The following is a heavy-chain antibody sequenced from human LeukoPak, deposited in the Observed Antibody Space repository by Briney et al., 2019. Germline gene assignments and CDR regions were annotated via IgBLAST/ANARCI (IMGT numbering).Heavy chain of an antibody. CDR2: MNPNSGNT. V-gene: IGHV1-8*01. CDR3: ALSPYYYGSGTPPDY. J-gene: IGHJ4*02. CDR1: GYTFTRYD. Sequence: ASVKVSCKAPGYTFTRYDINWVRQATGQGREWMGWMNPNSGNTGYAQKFQGRVTMTRNTSISTAYMELSSLRSEDTAVYYCALSPYYYGSGTPPDYWGQGTLVTVSS. D-gene: IGHD3-10*01.